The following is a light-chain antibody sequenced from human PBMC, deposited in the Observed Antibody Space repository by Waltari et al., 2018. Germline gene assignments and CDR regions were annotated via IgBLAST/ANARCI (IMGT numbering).Light chain of an antibody. Sequence: EIVLTQSPGTLSLSPGERALLSCRVSQSVSRALAWYQQKPGQAPRLLIYGASNRATGIPDRFSGSGSGTDFSLTISRLEPEDFAVYYCQHYVRLPVTFGQGTKVEIK. CDR3: QHYVRLPVT. CDR2: GAS. CDR1: QSVSRA. V-gene: IGKV3-20*01. J-gene: IGKJ1*01.